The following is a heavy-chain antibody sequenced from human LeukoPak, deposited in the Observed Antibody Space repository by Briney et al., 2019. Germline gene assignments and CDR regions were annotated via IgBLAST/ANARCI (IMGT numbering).Heavy chain of an antibody. Sequence: ASVKVSCKASGYTFTGNTIHWVRQAPGQRLEWMGWINAGNGNTKYSQKFQGRVTITRDTSANTAYMELSSLRSEDTAVYYCARETALTQNDAFDIWGQGTMVTVSS. V-gene: IGHV1-3*01. CDR1: GYTFTGNT. CDR2: INAGNGNT. D-gene: IGHD2-21*02. J-gene: IGHJ3*02. CDR3: ARETALTQNDAFDI.